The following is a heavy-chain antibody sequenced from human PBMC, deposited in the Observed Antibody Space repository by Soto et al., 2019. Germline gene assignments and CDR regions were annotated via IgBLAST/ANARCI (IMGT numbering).Heavy chain of an antibody. CDR1: GYTFTSYY. V-gene: IGHV1-46*03. Sequence: QVQLVQSGAEVKKPGASVKVSCKASGYTFTSYYMHWVRQAPGQGLEWMGIINPSGGSTSYAQKFQGRVTMTRDTSTSTVYMELSSLRSEDTAVYYCARDYDILTGYYGGWFDPWGQGTLVTVSS. J-gene: IGHJ5*02. CDR3: ARDYDILTGYYGGWFDP. D-gene: IGHD3-9*01. CDR2: INPSGGST.